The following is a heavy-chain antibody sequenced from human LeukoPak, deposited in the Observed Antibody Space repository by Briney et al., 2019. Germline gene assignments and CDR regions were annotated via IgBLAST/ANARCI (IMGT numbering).Heavy chain of an antibody. CDR2: IEYSGST. V-gene: IGHV4-39*01. CDR1: GGSISSSNYY. CDR3: TRHFGSGRDDY. J-gene: IGHJ4*02. Sequence: SETLSLTCTVSGGSISSSNYYWGWIRQPPGKGLEWFGGIEYSGSTHYNPSLQIRVTVSVDTSKSQFTVNLSSVTAADTAVYYCTRHFGSGRDDYWGQGTLVTVSS. D-gene: IGHD3-10*01.